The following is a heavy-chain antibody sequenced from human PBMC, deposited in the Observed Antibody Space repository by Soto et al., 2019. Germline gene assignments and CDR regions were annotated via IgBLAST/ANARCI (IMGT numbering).Heavy chain of an antibody. CDR3: ARANSGVAATILAY. D-gene: IGHD2-15*01. CDR1: GGTFSSYA. Sequence: SVKVSCKASGGTFSSYAISWVRQAPGQGLKWMGGIIPIFGTANYAKKFQGRVTITADESTSTAYMELSSMRSEDTAVYYCARANSGVAATILAYSAQGTLVTVSS. CDR2: IIPIFGTA. V-gene: IGHV1-69*13. J-gene: IGHJ4*02.